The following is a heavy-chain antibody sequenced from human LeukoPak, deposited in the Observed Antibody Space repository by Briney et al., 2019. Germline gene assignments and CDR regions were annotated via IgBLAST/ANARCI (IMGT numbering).Heavy chain of an antibody. Sequence: ASVKVSCKVSGYTLNELSIHWVRQAPGKGLEWMGGFDPEDGETIYAQKFQGRVTMTEDTSTDTAYMELSSLRSEDTAVYYCATLSGYYYDYFDYWGQGTLVTVSS. CDR3: ATLSGYYYDYFDY. CDR1: GYTLNELS. V-gene: IGHV1-24*01. J-gene: IGHJ4*02. CDR2: FDPEDGET. D-gene: IGHD3-22*01.